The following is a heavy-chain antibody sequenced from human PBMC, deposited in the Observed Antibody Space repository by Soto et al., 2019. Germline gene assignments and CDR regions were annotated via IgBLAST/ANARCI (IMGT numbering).Heavy chain of an antibody. Sequence: GASVKVSCKASGGTFSSYAISWVRQAPGQGLEWMGGIIPIFGTANYAQKFQGRVTITADESTSTAYMELSSLRSEDTAVYYCARRYCSSTSCRGSLDYWGQGTLVTVSS. CDR3: ARRYCSSTSCRGSLDY. V-gene: IGHV1-69*13. CDR1: GGTFSSYA. CDR2: IIPIFGTA. D-gene: IGHD2-2*01. J-gene: IGHJ4*02.